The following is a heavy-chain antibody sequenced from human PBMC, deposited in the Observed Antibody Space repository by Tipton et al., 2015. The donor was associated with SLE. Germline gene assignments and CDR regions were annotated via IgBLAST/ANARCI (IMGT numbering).Heavy chain of an antibody. J-gene: IGHJ6*03. CDR1: GGSFSGYY. Sequence: TLSLTCAVYGGSFSGYYWSWIRQPPGKGLEWIGEINHSGSTNYNPSLKSRVTISVDTSKNQFSLKLSSVTAADTAVYFCARVSGSYLYYYYYYYMDVWGKGTTATVSS. CDR3: ARVSGSYLYYYYYYYMDV. CDR2: INHSGST. D-gene: IGHD1-26*01. V-gene: IGHV4-34*01.